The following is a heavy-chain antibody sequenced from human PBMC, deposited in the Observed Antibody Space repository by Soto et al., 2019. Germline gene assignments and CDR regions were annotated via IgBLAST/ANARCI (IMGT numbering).Heavy chain of an antibody. Sequence: EVQLVESGGGLVQPGGSLRLSCAVSGFTFSNYWMHWVRQAPGKGQVWVSTISPDGTIPDYTDSVKGRLAISSDNAKSTLFLQINSLRPEDTAVYYCARFRGDAFDIWGQGTMVTVSS. CDR1: GFTFSNYW. V-gene: IGHV3-74*01. D-gene: IGHD3-10*01. CDR2: ISPDGTIP. CDR3: ARFRGDAFDI. J-gene: IGHJ3*02.